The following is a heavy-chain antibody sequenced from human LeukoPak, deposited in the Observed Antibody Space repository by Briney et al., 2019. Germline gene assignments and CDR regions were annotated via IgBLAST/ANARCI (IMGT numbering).Heavy chain of an antibody. CDR2: ISYGGDTK. CDR1: GFTFSNYC. CDR3: AKSGSQYCSGGTCYFDY. D-gene: IGHD2-15*01. J-gene: IGHJ4*02. V-gene: IGHV3-30*18. Sequence: GGTLRLSCAASGFTFSNYCMHWVRQAPGKGLEWVAVISYGGDTKYYADSVKGRFTISRDNSKNTLYLQMNSLTPEDTAVYYCAKSGSQYCSGGTCYFDYWGQGTLVTVSS.